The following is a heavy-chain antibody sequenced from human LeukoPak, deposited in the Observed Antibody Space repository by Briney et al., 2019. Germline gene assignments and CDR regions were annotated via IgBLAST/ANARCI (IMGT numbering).Heavy chain of an antibody. D-gene: IGHD3-22*01. CDR2: ISSSSAYA. Sequence: GGSLRLSCAASGFTFSDYYMSWIRQAPGKGLEWLSYISSSSAYANYADSVKGRFTISRDNAKKSLYLQMSSLRADDTAVYYCARSLHYSSGASDFWGQGTLVTVSS. CDR1: GFTFSDYY. V-gene: IGHV3-11*03. CDR3: ARSLHYSSGASDF. J-gene: IGHJ4*02.